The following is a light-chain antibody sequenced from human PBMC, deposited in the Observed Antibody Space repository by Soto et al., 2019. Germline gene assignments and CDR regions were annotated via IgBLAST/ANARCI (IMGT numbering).Light chain of an antibody. CDR2: EGT. CDR3: YSFAGSNTFSYV. V-gene: IGLV2-23*03. J-gene: IGLJ1*01. CDR1: SSDVGTYNL. Sequence: QSALAQPASVSGSPGQSITISCTVPSSDVGTYNLVSWYQQHPDKAPKVILYEGTKRPSGVSPRFSGSQSGNTASLTISGLQAEDEAVYFCYSFAGSNTFSYVFGPGTKVTVL.